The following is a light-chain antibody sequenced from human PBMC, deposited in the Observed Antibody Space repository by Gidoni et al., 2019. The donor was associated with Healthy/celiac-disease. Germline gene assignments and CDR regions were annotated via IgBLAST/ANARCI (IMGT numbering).Light chain of an antibody. V-gene: IGKV1-39*01. CDR3: QQSYVTLPT. CDR1: QSINSY. CDR2: AAS. Sequence: DIQMTQSPSSLSASVGDRVTITCRESQSINSYLNWYQQKPGKAPNLLIYAASTLQSGVPSRFSGSGSGTDFTLTISSLQPEDFAIYYCQQSYVTLPTFGQGTRLEIK. J-gene: IGKJ5*01.